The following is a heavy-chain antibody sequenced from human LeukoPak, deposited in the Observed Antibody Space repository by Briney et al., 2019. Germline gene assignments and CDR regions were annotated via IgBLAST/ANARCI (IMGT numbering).Heavy chain of an antibody. D-gene: IGHD3-22*01. CDR1: GGSISSGDYY. V-gene: IGHV4-30-4*01. CDR2: IYYSGST. CDR3: ARAHLITMIPQD. J-gene: IGHJ4*02. Sequence: PSETLSLTCTVSGGSISSGDYYWSWIRQPPGKGLEWIGYIYYSGSTYYNPSLKSRVTISVDTSKNQFSLKLSSVTAADTAVYYCARAHLITMIPQDWGQGTLVTVSS.